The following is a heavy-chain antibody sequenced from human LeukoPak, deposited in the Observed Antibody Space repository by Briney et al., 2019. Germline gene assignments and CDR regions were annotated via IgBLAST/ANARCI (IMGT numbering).Heavy chain of an antibody. J-gene: IGHJ4*02. CDR1: GFTFSNNA. D-gene: IGHD6-19*01. Sequence: GGSLRLSCAASGFTFSNNAMSWLRQAPGKGLEWVSSISSSGDNTHYADSVKGRFTISRDNSKDTLYLQMNTLRAEDTAIYYCARRGWLVNFDYWGQGTLVTVSS. CDR2: ISSSGDNT. V-gene: IGHV3-23*01. CDR3: ARRGWLVNFDY.